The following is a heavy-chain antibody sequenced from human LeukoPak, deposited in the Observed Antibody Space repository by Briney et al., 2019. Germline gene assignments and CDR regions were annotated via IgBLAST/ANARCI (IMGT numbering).Heavy chain of an antibody. CDR3: AREGWRGIAVAGDYFDY. D-gene: IGHD6-19*01. J-gene: IGHJ4*02. Sequence: GGSLRLSCAASGFTFSSYWMHWVRQAPGKGLEWVANIKQDGSEKYYVDSVKGRFTISRDNAKNSLYLQMNSLRAEDTAVYYCAREGWRGIAVAGDYFDYWGQGTLVTVSS. CDR2: IKQDGSEK. CDR1: GFTFSSYW. V-gene: IGHV3-7*01.